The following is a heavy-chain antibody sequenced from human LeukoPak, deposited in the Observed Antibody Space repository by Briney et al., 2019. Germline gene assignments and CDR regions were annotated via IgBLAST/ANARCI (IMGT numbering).Heavy chain of an antibody. CDR1: GASISGYY. V-gene: IGHV4-59*08. Sequence: SETLSLTCTVSGASISGYYWNWIRQPPGKGLEWIGYMYYSGSTNYNPPLKSRVTMSGDTSKNELSLKLSFVTAADTAVYYCARMNGDYGFRNYFYYGLDVWGQGTTVTVSS. J-gene: IGHJ6*02. CDR3: ARMNGDYGFRNYFYYGLDV. D-gene: IGHD4-17*01. CDR2: MYYSGST.